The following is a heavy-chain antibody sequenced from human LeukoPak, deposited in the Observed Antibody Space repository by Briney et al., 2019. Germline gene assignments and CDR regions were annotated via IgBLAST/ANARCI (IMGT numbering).Heavy chain of an antibody. D-gene: IGHD2-2*02. CDR1: GGSISSSSYY. V-gene: IGHV4-39*07. CDR3: ARVVVPAAIIDY. Sequence: SETLSLTCTVSGGSISSSSYYWGWIRQPPGKGLEWIGSIYYSGSTYYNPSLKSRVTISVDTSKNQFSLKLSSVTAADTAVYYCARVVVPAAIIDYWGQGTLVTVSS. CDR2: IYYSGST. J-gene: IGHJ4*02.